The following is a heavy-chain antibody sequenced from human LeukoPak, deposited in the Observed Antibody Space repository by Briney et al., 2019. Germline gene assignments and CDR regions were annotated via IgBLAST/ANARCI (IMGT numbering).Heavy chain of an antibody. CDR3: ARQSQGYCSSANCHSWFDP. Sequence: KPSETLSLTCTVSGCSISSDYWNWLRQPPGKGLEWIGYIYYSGITNYNPSLKSRVTISLDTSKNQFSLKVNSVTAADTAVYYCARQSQGYCSSANCHSWFDPWGQGTLVTVSS. J-gene: IGHJ5*02. D-gene: IGHD2-2*01. V-gene: IGHV4-59*08. CDR2: IYYSGIT. CDR1: GCSISSDY.